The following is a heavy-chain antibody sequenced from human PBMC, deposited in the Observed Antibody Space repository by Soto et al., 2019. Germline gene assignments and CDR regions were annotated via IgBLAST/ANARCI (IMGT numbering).Heavy chain of an antibody. CDR3: TTRITIFGVVITLFDY. CDR2: IKSKTDGGTT. J-gene: IGHJ4*02. Sequence: SLRLSCAASGFTFSNAWMSWVRQAPGKGLEWVGRIKSKTDGGTTDYAAPVKGRFTISRDDSKNTLYLQMNSLKTEDTAVYYCTTRITIFGVVITLFDYWGQGTLVTVSS. CDR1: GFTFSNAW. V-gene: IGHV3-15*01. D-gene: IGHD3-3*01.